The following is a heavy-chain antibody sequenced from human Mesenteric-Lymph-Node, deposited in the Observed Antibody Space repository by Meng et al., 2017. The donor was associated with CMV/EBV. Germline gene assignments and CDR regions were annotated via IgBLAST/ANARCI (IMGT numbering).Heavy chain of an antibody. V-gene: IGHV3-30-3*02. J-gene: IGHJ6*02. CDR2: ISYDGSNK. CDR3: ANDIVVVSAAILDYYYDMDV. Sequence: GESLKISCAASGFTFSSYAMHWVRQAPGKGLEWVAVISYDGSNKYYADSVKGRFTISRDNSKNTLYLQMNSLRAEDTAVYYCANDIVVVSAAILDYYYDMDVWGQGTTVTVSS. D-gene: IGHD2-2*02. CDR1: GFTFSSYA.